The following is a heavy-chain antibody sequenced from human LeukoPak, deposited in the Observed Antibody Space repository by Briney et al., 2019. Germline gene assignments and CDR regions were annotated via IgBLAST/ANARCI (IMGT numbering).Heavy chain of an antibody. CDR3: ARDYPSNGGTPFDPTYYFDY. J-gene: IGHJ4*02. V-gene: IGHV1-46*03. CDR2: INPSGGST. CDR1: GYTFTSYY. D-gene: IGHD3-16*01. Sequence: ASVKVSCKASGYTFTSYYMPCVRQAPGQGLEWLGIINPSGGSTSYAQTFQGRVTMTWDSSTSTVYMELSSLRSGDTAVYYCARDYPSNGGTPFDPTYYFDYWGQGTLVTVSS.